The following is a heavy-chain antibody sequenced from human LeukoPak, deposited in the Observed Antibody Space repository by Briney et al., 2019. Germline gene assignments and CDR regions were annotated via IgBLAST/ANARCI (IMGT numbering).Heavy chain of an antibody. CDR1: GDSISSSGYY. V-gene: IGHV4-39*01. CDR2: IHFSGTT. D-gene: IGHD3-10*01. Sequence: SETLSLTCTVSGDSISSSGYYWGWIRQPPGKGLEWIGIIHFSGTTYYNPSLKSRVTISVDTSKNQFSLRLPSVTAADTAVYYCARFRGVVSSSLLDFWGQGTQVTVSS. CDR3: ARFRGVVSSSLLDF. J-gene: IGHJ4*02.